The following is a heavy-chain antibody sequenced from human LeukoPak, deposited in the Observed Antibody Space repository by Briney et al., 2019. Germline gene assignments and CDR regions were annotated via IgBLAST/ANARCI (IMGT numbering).Heavy chain of an antibody. CDR1: GYSISSGYY. Sequence: PSETLSLTCTVSGYSISSGYYWGWIRQPPGKGLEWIGSIYHSGSTYYNPSLKSRVTISVDTSKNQFSLKLSSVTAADTAVYYCARGIYDSSGYYDLHYFDCWGQGTLVTVSS. V-gene: IGHV4-38-2*02. CDR2: IYHSGST. D-gene: IGHD3-22*01. J-gene: IGHJ4*02. CDR3: ARGIYDSSGYYDLHYFDC.